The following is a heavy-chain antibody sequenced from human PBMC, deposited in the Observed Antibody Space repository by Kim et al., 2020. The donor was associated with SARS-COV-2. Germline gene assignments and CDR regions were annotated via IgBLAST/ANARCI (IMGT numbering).Heavy chain of an antibody. CDR3: ARDFDYYDSSGYTYYYGMDV. Sequence: SVKVSCKASGGTFSSYAISWVRQAPGQGLEWMGRIIPILGIANYAQKFQGRVTITADKSTSTAYMELSSLRSEDTAVYYCARDFDYYDSSGYTYYYGMDVWGQGTTVTVSS. J-gene: IGHJ6*02. CDR2: IIPILGIA. D-gene: IGHD3-22*01. CDR1: GGTFSSYA. V-gene: IGHV1-69*04.